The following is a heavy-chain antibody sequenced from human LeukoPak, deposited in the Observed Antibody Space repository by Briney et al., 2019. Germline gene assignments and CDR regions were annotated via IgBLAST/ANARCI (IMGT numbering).Heavy chain of an antibody. CDR2: IYYSGST. J-gene: IGHJ5*02. CDR1: GVSISSSNSY. CDR3: ARIPSPGWFDP. Sequence: SETLSLTCSVSGVSISSSNSYWGWIRQPPGKGLEWIANIYYSGSTYYNPSLKSRVTISINTSRNQFSLSLTSVTAADTAVYYCARIPSPGWFDPWGQGTLVTVSS. V-gene: IGHV4-39*07.